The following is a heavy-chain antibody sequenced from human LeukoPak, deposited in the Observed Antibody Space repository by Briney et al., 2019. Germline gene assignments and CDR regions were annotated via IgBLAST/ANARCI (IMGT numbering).Heavy chain of an antibody. CDR2: ISSSSSYI. J-gene: IGHJ1*01. CDR3: TSWGDTTAEYFQR. CDR1: GFTFSSYS. D-gene: IGHD2-21*02. V-gene: IGHV3-21*01. Sequence: GGSLRLSCAASGFTFSSYSMSWVRQAPGKGLEWVSSISSSSSYIYYADSVKGRFTISRDNAQNSMYLQMNSLRVEDTAVYYCTSWGDTTAEYFQRWGQGTLVTVSS.